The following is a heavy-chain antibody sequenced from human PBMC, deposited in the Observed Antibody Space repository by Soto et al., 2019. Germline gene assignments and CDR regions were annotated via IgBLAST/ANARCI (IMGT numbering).Heavy chain of an antibody. V-gene: IGHV3-48*03. J-gene: IGHJ4*02. CDR1: GFTFSSYE. D-gene: IGHD2-21*02. CDR2: ISSSGSTI. CDR3: ARGLKVTPLSGAENY. Sequence: GGSLRLSXAASGFTFSSYEMNWVRQAPGKGLEWVSYISSSGSTIYYADSVKGRFTISRDNAKNSLYLQMNNLRAEDTAVYHCARGLKVTPLSGAENYWGQGTLVTVSS.